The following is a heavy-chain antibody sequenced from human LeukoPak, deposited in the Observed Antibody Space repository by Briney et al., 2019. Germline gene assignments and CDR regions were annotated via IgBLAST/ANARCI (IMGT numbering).Heavy chain of an antibody. Sequence: PGGSLRLSCAASGFTFDDYGMSWVRQAPGKGLVWVSSIYTSGTPTRYADSVKGRFTISRDNAKNTLYLQMDSLRAEDTGVYYCVSLTTATGESAFDIWGQGTMVTVSS. CDR3: VSLTTATGESAFDI. D-gene: IGHD4-17*01. CDR2: IYTSGTPT. V-gene: IGHV3-74*01. CDR1: GFTFDDYG. J-gene: IGHJ3*02.